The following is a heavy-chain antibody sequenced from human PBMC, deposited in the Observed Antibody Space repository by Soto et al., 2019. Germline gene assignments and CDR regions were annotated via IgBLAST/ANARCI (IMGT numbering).Heavy chain of an antibody. D-gene: IGHD4-17*01. Sequence: GGSLRLSCAASGFTFRSYWMNWVRQAPGEGLEWVANIKQDGGEKYYVDSVKGRFTISRDNAKNALYLQMNSLRTEDTAVYYCARDPPHTVTTPYYFDYWGRGTLVTVSS. CDR1: GFTFRSYW. CDR3: ARDPPHTVTTPYYFDY. CDR2: IKQDGGEK. V-gene: IGHV3-7*01. J-gene: IGHJ4*02.